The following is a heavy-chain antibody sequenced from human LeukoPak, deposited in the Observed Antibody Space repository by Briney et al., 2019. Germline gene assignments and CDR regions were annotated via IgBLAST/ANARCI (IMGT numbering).Heavy chain of an antibody. J-gene: IGHJ4*02. V-gene: IGHV3-7*01. CDR3: ARDYFWEQYYFDS. CDR1: GFTFTRYW. CDR2: INENGSEK. D-gene: IGHD3-16*01. Sequence: PGGSLRLSCAASGFTFTRYWMSWVRQAPGKGLEWVANINENGSEKKYLDSVKGRFTISRDNAKNSLYLQMNSLRAEDTAVYYCARDYFWEQYYFDSWGQGTLVTVSS.